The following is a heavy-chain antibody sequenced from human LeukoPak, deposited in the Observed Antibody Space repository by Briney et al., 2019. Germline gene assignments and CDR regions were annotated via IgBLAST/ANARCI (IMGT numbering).Heavy chain of an antibody. V-gene: IGHV3-9*01. Sequence: SLRLSCAASGFTFDDYAMHWVRQAPGKGLEWVLGISWNSGSIGYADSVKGRFTISRDNAKNSLYLQMNSLRAEDTALYYCAKGRAPDLSSLFDYWGQGTLVTVSS. J-gene: IGHJ4*02. D-gene: IGHD6-13*01. CDR1: GFTFDDYA. CDR3: AKGRAPDLSSLFDY. CDR2: ISWNSGSI.